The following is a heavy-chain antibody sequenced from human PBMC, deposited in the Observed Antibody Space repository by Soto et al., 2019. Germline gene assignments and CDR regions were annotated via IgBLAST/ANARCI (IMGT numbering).Heavy chain of an antibody. CDR1: GFTFSSYA. V-gene: IGHV3-23*01. CDR2: ISGSGGST. D-gene: IGHD3-10*01. J-gene: IGHJ4*02. CDR3: AKSAYYYGSGSVYLDY. Sequence: GGSLRLSCAASGFTFSSYAMSWVRQAPGKGLEWVSAISGSGGSTYYADSVKGRFTISRDNSKNTLYLQMNSLRAEDTAVYYCAKSAYYYGSGSVYLDYWGQGTLVTVSS.